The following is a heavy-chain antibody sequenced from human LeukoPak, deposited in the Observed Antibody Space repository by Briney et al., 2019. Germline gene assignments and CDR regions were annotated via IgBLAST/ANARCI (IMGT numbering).Heavy chain of an antibody. Sequence: PSETLSLTCTVSGGSISSYYWSWIRQPAGKGLEWVGRIYTSGSTNYNPSLKSRVTMSVDTSKNQFSLKLSSVTAADTAVYYCARDVMYGSGWYGNFDYWGQGTLVTVSS. CDR1: GGSISSYY. V-gene: IGHV4-4*07. J-gene: IGHJ4*02. CDR2: IYTSGST. CDR3: ARDVMYGSGWYGNFDY. D-gene: IGHD6-19*01.